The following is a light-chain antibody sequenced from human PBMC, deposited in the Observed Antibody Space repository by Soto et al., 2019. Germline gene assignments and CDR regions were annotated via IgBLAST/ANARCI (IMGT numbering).Light chain of an antibody. CDR1: RRDVGGYNY. J-gene: IGLJ1*01. CDR3: CSYADGRTYV. CDR2: EVT. V-gene: IGLV2-14*01. Sequence: QSVLTQPSSRYVFAGESSTISCTGTRRDVGGYNYVSWYQQYPGKSPKLLIYEVTHRPSGVSNRFSGSKSGNTASLTISGLQAEDEADYYCCSYADGRTYVFGTGPKV.